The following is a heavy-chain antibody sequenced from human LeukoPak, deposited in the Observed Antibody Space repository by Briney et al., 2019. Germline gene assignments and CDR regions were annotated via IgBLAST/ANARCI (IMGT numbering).Heavy chain of an antibody. CDR3: ARHNSSGYPGDYFDY. CDR1: GYTFTGYY. V-gene: IGHV1-2*02. CDR2: INPNSGGT. D-gene: IGHD3-22*01. J-gene: IGHJ4*02. Sequence: SVKVSCKASGYTFTGYYMHWVRQAPGQGLEWMGWINPNSGGTNYAQKFQGRVTMTRDTSISTAYMELSRLRSDDTAVYYCARHNSSGYPGDYFDYWGQGTLVTVSS.